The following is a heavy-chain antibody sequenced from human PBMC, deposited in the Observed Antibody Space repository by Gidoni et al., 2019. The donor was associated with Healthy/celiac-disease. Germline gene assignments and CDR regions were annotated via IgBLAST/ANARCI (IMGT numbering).Heavy chain of an antibody. D-gene: IGHD3-9*01. CDR2: IIPILGIA. V-gene: IGHV1-69*02. CDR1: GGTFSSSP. Sequence: QVQLVQSGAEVKQPGSSVRVSCKASGGTFSSSPIRWVRQAPGQGLEWMGRIIPILGIANYAQKFQGRVTITADKSTSTAYMELSSLRSEDTAVYYCARPTGADYYFDYWGQGTLVTVSS. J-gene: IGHJ4*02. CDR3: ARPTGADYYFDY.